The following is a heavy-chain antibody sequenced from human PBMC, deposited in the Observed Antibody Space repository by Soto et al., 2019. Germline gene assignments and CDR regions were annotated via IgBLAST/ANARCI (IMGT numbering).Heavy chain of an antibody. D-gene: IGHD2-21*01. J-gene: IGHJ4*02. CDR1: GFTFSEYA. Sequence: GGSLRLSCAASGFTFSEYAMSWVRQAPGKGLEWVSSISSSGGTTSYTESVKGRFTISRDNSKNTLFLQMNGLRAEDTAIYYCTKEPKKSISHDYWGLGTLVTVSS. CDR2: ISSSGGTT. V-gene: IGHV3-23*01. CDR3: TKEPKKSISHDY.